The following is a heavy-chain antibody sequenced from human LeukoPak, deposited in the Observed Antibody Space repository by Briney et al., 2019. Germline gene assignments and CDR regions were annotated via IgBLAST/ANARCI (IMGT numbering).Heavy chain of an antibody. CDR2: ISGSGGST. V-gene: IGHV3-23*01. J-gene: IGHJ4*02. CDR1: GFIFSSYA. Sequence: GGSLRLSCAASGFIFSSYAMSWVRQAPGKGLERVSAISGSGGSTYYADSVKGRFTISRDNSKNTLYLQMNSLRAEDTAVYYCAKARYCSSTSCYRSSDYWGQGTLVTVSS. CDR3: AKARYCSSTSCYRSSDY. D-gene: IGHD2-2*02.